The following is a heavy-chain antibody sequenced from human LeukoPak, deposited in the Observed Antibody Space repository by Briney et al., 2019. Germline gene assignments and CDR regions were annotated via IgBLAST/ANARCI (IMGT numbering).Heavy chain of an antibody. J-gene: IGHJ5*02. D-gene: IGHD3-22*01. V-gene: IGHV3-64*01. CDR3: ARHRRWGVVVAGTKGWFDP. CDR2: ISSNGGST. Sequence: GGSLRLSCAASGFTFSSYAMHWVRQAPGKGLEYVSAISSNGGSTYYANSVKGRFTISRDNSKDTLYLQMGSLRAEDMAVYYCARHRRWGVVVAGTKGWFDPWGQGTLVTVSS. CDR1: GFTFSSYA.